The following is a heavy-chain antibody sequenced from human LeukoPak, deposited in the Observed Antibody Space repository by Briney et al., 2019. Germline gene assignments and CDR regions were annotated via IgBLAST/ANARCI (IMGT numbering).Heavy chain of an antibody. J-gene: IGHJ4*02. V-gene: IGHV3-49*03. CDR1: GFTVSSNY. CDR2: IRSKAYGGTT. D-gene: IGHD3-3*01. Sequence: GGSLRLSCVASGFTVSSNYMSWFRQAPGKGLEWVGFIRSKAYGGTTEYAASVKGRFTISRDDSKSIAYLQMNSLKTEDTGVYYCTRGSDTVFGVSRDGFDYWGQGTLVTVSS. CDR3: TRGSDTVFGVSRDGFDY.